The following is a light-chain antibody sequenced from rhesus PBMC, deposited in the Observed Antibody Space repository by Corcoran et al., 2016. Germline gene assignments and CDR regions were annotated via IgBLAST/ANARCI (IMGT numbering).Light chain of an antibody. CDR1: QGISNW. CDR2: RAP. J-gene: IGKJ2*01. V-gene: IGKV1-69*01. CDR3: QRHDNSPYS. Sequence: DIQMTQSPSSLSASVGDRVTITCRASQGISNWLAWYQQKPGKAPKLLCYRAPNLETGVPSRLSGSGSGTDFTLPISSLQPEDIATYYCQRHDNSPYSFVQGAKVEIK.